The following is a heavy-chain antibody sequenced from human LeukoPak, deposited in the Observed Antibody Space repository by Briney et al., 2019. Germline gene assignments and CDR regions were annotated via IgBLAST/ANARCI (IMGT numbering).Heavy chain of an antibody. V-gene: IGHV3-74*01. CDR1: GFTFSSYW. CDR2: VDTDGSST. D-gene: IGHD3-10*01. Sequence: GGSLRLSCAASGFTFSSYWMSWVRQAPGKGLDWVSRVDTDGSSTYYAASVRGRFTISRDNAKNTLYLQMHSLRAEDTALYYCVRDTGIREAFDIWGQGTTVTVSS. J-gene: IGHJ3*02. CDR3: VRDTGIREAFDI.